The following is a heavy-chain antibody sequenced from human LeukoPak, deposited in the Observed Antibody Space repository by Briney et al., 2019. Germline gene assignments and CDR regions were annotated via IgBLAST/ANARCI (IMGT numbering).Heavy chain of an antibody. V-gene: IGHV3-74*01. CDR3: ASEYCSGGSCYLDY. D-gene: IGHD2-15*01. J-gene: IGHJ4*02. CDR2: INSDGSST. Sequence: GGSLRLSCAASGFTFSSYWMHWVRQAPGKGLVWVSRINSDGSSTSYADSVKGRFTISRDNAKNTLYLQMNSLRAEDTAVYYCASEYCSGGSCYLDYWGQGTLVTVSS. CDR1: GFTFSSYW.